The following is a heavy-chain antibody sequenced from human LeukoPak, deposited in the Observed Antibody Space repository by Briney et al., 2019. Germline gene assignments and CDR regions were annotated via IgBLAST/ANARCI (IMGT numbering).Heavy chain of an antibody. J-gene: IGHJ4*02. CDR3: ARLKGDSPLFDC. D-gene: IGHD2-21*02. CDR1: GFTLSSYW. CDR2: INRDGSAE. Sequence: PGGSLRLSCVASGFTLSSYWMTWVRQAPGKGLEWVANINRDGSAEYYVASVQGRFTVSRDNAKNSLYLQMNSLRAEDTAVYYCARLKGDSPLFDCWGQGSLDTVSS. V-gene: IGHV3-7*02.